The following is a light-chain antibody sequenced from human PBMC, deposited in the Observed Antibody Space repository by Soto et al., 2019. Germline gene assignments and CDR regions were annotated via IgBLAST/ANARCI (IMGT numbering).Light chain of an antibody. Sequence: EIVLTQSPATLSLSPGERATLSCRASQSVSSYLAWYQQKPGTAPSLLIYDASNRATGIPARSSGSGSGTDFPLTISSLEPEDFAVYFCQQYGNSPRTFGQGTKV. V-gene: IGKV3-11*01. J-gene: IGKJ1*01. CDR2: DAS. CDR3: QQYGNSPRT. CDR1: QSVSSY.